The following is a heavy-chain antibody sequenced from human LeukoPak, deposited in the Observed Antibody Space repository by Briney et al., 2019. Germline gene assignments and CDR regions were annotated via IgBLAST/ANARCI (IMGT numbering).Heavy chain of an antibody. D-gene: IGHD2-2*01. CDR1: GYSFTSYW. Sequence: GESQKISCKGSGYSFTSYWIGWVRQMPGKGLEWMGIIYPGDSDTRYSPSFQGQVTISADKSISTAYLQWSSLKASDTAMYYCARECSSTSCYPGFDYWAREPWSPSPQ. J-gene: IGHJ4*02. CDR3: ARECSSTSCYPGFDY. CDR2: IYPGDSDT. V-gene: IGHV5-51*01.